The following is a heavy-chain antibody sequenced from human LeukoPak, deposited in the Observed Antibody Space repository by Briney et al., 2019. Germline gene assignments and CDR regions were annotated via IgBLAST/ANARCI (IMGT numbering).Heavy chain of an antibody. V-gene: IGHV4-34*01. CDR2: INHSGST. CDR3: ARGLPRHDWGSYRQYFY. D-gene: IGHD3-16*02. Sequence: SETLSLTCAVYGGSFSGYYWSWIRQPPGKGLEWIGEINHSGSTNYNPSLKSRVTISVDTSKNQFSLKLSSVTAADTAVYYCARGLPRHDWGSYRQYFYWGQGTLVTVSS. CDR1: GGSFSGYY. J-gene: IGHJ4*02.